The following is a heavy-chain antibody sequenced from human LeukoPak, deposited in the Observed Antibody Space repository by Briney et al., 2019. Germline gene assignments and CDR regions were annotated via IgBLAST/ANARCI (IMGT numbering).Heavy chain of an antibody. CDR2: ISGDSRVT. CDR3: AKDDSGSYRFDY. CDR1: GFTFSTYA. J-gene: IGHJ4*02. D-gene: IGHD1-26*01. Sequence: GGSLRLSCAASGFTFSTYAMTWVRQAPGKGLEWVSSISGDSRVTHYVDSVKGRFTISRDNSKNTLYLQMNSLRAEDTAVYYCAKDDSGSYRFDYWGQGTLVTVSS. V-gene: IGHV3-23*01.